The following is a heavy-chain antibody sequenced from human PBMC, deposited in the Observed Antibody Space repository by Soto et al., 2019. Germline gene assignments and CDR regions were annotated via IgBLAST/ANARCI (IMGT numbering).Heavy chain of an antibody. J-gene: IGHJ4*02. V-gene: IGHV3-33*01. Sequence: QVQLVESGGGVVQPGRSLRLSCAASGFTFSSYGMHWVRQAPGKGLEWVAVIWYDGSNKYYADSVKGRFTISRDNSKNTLYLHLSSLRAEFRAVHYCARDLSDYFDYWGQGTLVTVFS. D-gene: IGHD6-19*01. CDR3: ARDLSDYFDY. CDR2: IWYDGSNK. CDR1: GFTFSSYG.